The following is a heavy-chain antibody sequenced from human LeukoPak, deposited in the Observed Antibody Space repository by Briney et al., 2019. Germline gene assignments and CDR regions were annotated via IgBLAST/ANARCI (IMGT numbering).Heavy chain of an antibody. CDR1: GGSISSYY. Sequence: SETLSLTCTVSGGSISSYYWSWIRQPAGKGLEWIGRIYTSGSTNYNPSLKSRVTMSVDTSKNQFSLKLSSVTAADTAVYYCARYCTGHCYTGDSYYFDYWGQGTLVTVSS. D-gene: IGHD2-2*02. J-gene: IGHJ4*02. CDR3: ARYCTGHCYTGDSYYFDY. CDR2: IYTSGST. V-gene: IGHV4-4*07.